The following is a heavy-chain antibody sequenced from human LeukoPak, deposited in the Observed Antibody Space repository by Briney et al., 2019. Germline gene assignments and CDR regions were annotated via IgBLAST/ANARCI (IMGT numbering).Heavy chain of an antibody. CDR3: ARSVSGVPKILVRGVIITPQETDV. CDR2: IYYSGST. J-gene: IGHJ6*02. Sequence: NPSETLSLTCTVSGGSISSYYWSWIRQPPGKGLEWIGYIYYSGSTNYNPSLKSRVTISVDTSKNQFSLKLSSVTAADTAVYYCARSVSGVPKILVRGVIITPQETDVWGQGTTVTVSS. D-gene: IGHD3-10*01. V-gene: IGHV4-59*08. CDR1: GGSISSYY.